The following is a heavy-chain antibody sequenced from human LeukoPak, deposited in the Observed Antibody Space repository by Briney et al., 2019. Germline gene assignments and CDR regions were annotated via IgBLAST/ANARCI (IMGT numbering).Heavy chain of an antibody. Sequence: GGSLRLSCAASGFTFSSYAMHWVRQAPGKGLEWVAVISYDGSNKYYADSVKGRFTISRDNSKNTPYLQMNSLRAEDTAVYYCARALRGYSYGQIDYWGQGTLVTVSS. D-gene: IGHD5-18*01. V-gene: IGHV3-30-3*01. CDR3: ARALRGYSYGQIDY. CDR1: GFTFSSYA. CDR2: ISYDGSNK. J-gene: IGHJ4*02.